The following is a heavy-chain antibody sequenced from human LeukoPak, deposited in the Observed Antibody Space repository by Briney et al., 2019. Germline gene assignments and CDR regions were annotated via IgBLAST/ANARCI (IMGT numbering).Heavy chain of an antibody. V-gene: IGHV3-66*01. CDR2: IYSGGAT. J-gene: IGHJ4*02. D-gene: IGHD6-6*01. CDR1: GFTVSNNY. CDR3: ARDPPAVAANTYG. Sequence: GGSLRLSCAASGFTVSNNYMRWVRQAPGKGLEWVSLIYSGGATFYAEAVKGRFTISRDGSKNTLYLQMNSLRAEDTAVYYCARDPPAVAANTYGWGQGTLVTVSS.